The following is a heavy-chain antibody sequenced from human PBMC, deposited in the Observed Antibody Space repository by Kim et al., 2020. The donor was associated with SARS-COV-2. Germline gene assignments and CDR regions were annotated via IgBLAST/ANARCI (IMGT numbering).Heavy chain of an antibody. Sequence: SETLSLTCTVSGGSISSGSYYWSWIRQPAGKGLEWIGRIYTSGSTNYNPSLKSRVTISVDTSKNQFSLKLSSVTAADTAVYYCARDSEMGATSYWGQGTLVTVSS. V-gene: IGHV4-61*02. CDR3: ARDSEMGATSY. CDR2: IYTSGST. CDR1: GGSISSGSYY. D-gene: IGHD1-26*01. J-gene: IGHJ4*02.